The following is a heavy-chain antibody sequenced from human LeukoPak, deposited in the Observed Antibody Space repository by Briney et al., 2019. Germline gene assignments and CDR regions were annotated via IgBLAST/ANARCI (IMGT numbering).Heavy chain of an antibody. Sequence: PGGSLGLSCAASGFSVSSTHLSWVRQAPGKELEWVSIIYRGGTTSYADSVKGRFTISRDNSKNTLYLQMNSLRAEDTAVYYCARVWEYYDILAAYHHYYMDVWGKGTTVTVSS. V-gene: IGHV3-53*01. CDR1: GFSVSSTH. CDR2: IYRGGTT. J-gene: IGHJ6*03. CDR3: ARVWEYYDILAAYHHYYMDV. D-gene: IGHD3-9*01.